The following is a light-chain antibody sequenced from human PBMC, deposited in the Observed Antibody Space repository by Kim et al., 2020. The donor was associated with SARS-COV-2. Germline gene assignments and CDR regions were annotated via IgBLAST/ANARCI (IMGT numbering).Light chain of an antibody. J-gene: IGKJ4*01. CDR1: QSILYSSNNKNY. Sequence: DIVMTQSPDSLAVSLGERATIHCKSSQSILYSSNNKNYLVWYQQKAGQPPKVLIYWASTRESGVPDRFSGSGSGTDFTLTISSLQAEDAAVYYCQQYYSPPLTFGGGTKVDIK. CDR2: WAS. V-gene: IGKV4-1*01. CDR3: QQYYSPPLT.